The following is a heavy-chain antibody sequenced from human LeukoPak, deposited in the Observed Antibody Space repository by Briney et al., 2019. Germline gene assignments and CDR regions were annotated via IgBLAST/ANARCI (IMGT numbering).Heavy chain of an antibody. D-gene: IGHD3-3*01. J-gene: IGHJ4*02. V-gene: IGHV1-58*01. CDR2: IVVGSGNT. CDR1: GFTFTSSA. CDR3: AAGIAPFGVVNN. Sequence: SVKVSCKASGFTFTSSAVQWVRQARGQRLEWIGWIVVGSGNTIYAQKFQERATVTRDMSTSTAYMELSSLRSEDTAVYYCAAGIAPFGVVNNWGQGTLVTVSS.